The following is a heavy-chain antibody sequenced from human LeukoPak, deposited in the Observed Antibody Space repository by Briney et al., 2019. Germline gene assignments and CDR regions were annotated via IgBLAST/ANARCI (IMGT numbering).Heavy chain of an antibody. D-gene: IGHD6-6*01. Sequence: SSETLSLTCTVSGGSISSAYWSWIRQPAGKGLEWIGRIYTSGSTNYNPSLKSRVTMSVDTSKNQFSLKLSSVTAADTAVYYCAGNSASSSGNEPSWGQGTLVTVSS. CDR2: IYTSGST. CDR1: GGSISSAY. V-gene: IGHV4-4*07. J-gene: IGHJ5*02. CDR3: AGNSASSSGNEPS.